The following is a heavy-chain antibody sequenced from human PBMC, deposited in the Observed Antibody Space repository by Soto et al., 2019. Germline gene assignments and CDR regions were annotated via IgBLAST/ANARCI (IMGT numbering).Heavy chain of an antibody. Sequence: GGSLRLSCAASGFTVSSNYMSWVRQAPGKGLEWVSVIYSGGSTYYADSVKGRFTISRDNSKNTLYLQMNSLRAEDTAVYYCARDQIAAAGTAYYYGMDVWGQGTTVTVSS. V-gene: IGHV3-53*01. CDR3: ARDQIAAAGTAYYYGMDV. D-gene: IGHD6-13*01. CDR1: GFTVSSNY. CDR2: IYSGGST. J-gene: IGHJ6*02.